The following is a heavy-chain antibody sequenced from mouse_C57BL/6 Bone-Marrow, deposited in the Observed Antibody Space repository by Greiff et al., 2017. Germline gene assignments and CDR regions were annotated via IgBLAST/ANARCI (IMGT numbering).Heavy chain of an antibody. V-gene: IGHV1-26*01. CDR3: ANTNWDWYFDV. CDR1: GYTFTDYY. J-gene: IGHJ1*03. Sequence: VQLQQSGPELVKPGASVKISCKASGYTFTDYYMHWVKQSHGKSLEWIGDINPNNGGTSYNQKFKGKAKVTVDKSSSTAYLELSSLTSEDSAVYYCANTNWDWYFDVWGTGTTVTVSS. D-gene: IGHD4-1*01. CDR2: INPNNGGT.